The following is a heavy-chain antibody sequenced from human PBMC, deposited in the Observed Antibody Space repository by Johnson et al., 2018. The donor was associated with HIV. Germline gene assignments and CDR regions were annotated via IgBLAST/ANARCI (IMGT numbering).Heavy chain of an antibody. Sequence: VQLVESGGGLVQPGGSLRLSCAASGFTFSSYAMSWVRQAPGKGLEWVSAISGSGGTTYYADSVKGRFTISRDNSKNTLYLQMNSLKTEDTAIYCCTTDANWNYGQGAFDVWGQGTTVTVSS. D-gene: IGHD1-7*01. J-gene: IGHJ3*01. CDR2: ISGSGGTT. CDR3: TTDANWNYGQGAFDV. CDR1: GFTFSSYA. V-gene: IGHV3-23*04.